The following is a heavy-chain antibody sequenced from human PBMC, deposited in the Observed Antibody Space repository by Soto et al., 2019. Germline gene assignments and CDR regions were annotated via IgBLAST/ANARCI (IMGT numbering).Heavy chain of an antibody. CDR2: IYYSGST. CDR1: GGSISSSSYY. V-gene: IGHV4-39*01. Sequence: QLQLQESGPGLVKPSETLSLTCTVSGGSISSSSYYWGWIRQPPGKGLEWIGSIYYSGSTYYNPSLKSRVTISVDTSKNQFSLKLSSVTAADTAVYYCATRDSPGYWYFDLWGRGTLVTVSS. CDR3: ATRDSPGYWYFDL. D-gene: IGHD3-22*01. J-gene: IGHJ2*01.